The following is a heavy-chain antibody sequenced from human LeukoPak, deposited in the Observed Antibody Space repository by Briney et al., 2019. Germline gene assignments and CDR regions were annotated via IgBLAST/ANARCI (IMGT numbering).Heavy chain of an antibody. CDR2: ISAYNGNT. CDR1: GYTFTSYG. V-gene: IGHV1-18*01. J-gene: IGHJ3*02. Sequence: ASVKVSCKAPGYTFTSYGISWVRQAPGQGLEWMGWISAYNGNTNYVQKLQGRVTMTTDTSTSTAYMELRSLRSDDTAVYYCARDGVYGGNSDAFDTWGQGTMVTVSS. D-gene: IGHD4-23*01. CDR3: ARDGVYGGNSDAFDT.